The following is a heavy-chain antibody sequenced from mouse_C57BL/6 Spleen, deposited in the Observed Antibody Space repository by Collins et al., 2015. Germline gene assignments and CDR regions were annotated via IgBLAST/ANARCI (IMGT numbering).Heavy chain of an antibody. V-gene: IGHV9-3-1*01. CDR1: GYTFTNYG. J-gene: IGHJ3*01. D-gene: IGHD1-1*01. Sequence: QIQLVQSGPELKKPGETVKISCKASGYTFTNYGMNWLKQAPGKGLKWMGWINTYTGEPTYADDFKGRFAFSLETSASTAYLQINNLKNEDTATYFCARPSYGSSLRFAYWGQGTLVTVSA. CDR3: ARPSYGSSLRFAY. CDR2: INTYTGEP.